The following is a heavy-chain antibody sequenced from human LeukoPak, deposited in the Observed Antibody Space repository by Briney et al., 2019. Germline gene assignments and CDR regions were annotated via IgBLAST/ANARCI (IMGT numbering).Heavy chain of an antibody. CDR1: GFTFSSYG. D-gene: IGHD4-17*01. Sequence: GRSLRLSCAASGFTFSSYGMHWVRQAPGKGLEWVAVISYDGSNKYYADSVKGRFTISRDNSKNSLYLQMNSLRAEDTAVYSCARDGDYVDCYGMDVWGQGTTVTVSS. J-gene: IGHJ6*02. CDR3: ARDGDYVDCYGMDV. CDR2: ISYDGSNK. V-gene: IGHV3-30*03.